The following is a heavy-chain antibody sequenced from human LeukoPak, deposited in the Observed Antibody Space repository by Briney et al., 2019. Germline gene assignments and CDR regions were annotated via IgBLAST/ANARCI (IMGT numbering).Heavy chain of an antibody. Sequence: GASVKVSCKASGGTFSSYAISWVRQAPGQGLEWMGWISAYNGNTNYAQKLQGRVTMTTDTSTSTAYMELRSLRSDDTAVYYCARDYYDSSGYYPRIDYWGQGTLVTVSP. CDR1: GGTFSSYA. CDR2: ISAYNGNT. J-gene: IGHJ4*02. CDR3: ARDYYDSSGYYPRIDY. D-gene: IGHD3-22*01. V-gene: IGHV1-18*01.